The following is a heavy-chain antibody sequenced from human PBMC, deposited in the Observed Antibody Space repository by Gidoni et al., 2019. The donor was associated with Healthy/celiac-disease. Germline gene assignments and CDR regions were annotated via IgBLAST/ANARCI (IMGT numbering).Heavy chain of an antibody. CDR1: GGSISSYY. D-gene: IGHD3-10*01. Sequence: QVQLQESGPGLVKPSETLSLTCTVSGGSISSYYWSWIRQPPGKGLEWIGYIYYSGSTNYNPSLKSRVTISVDTSKNQFSLKLSSVTAADTAVYYCRALRMVRGVFFDYWGQGTLVTVSS. CDR2: IYYSGST. CDR3: RALRMVRGVFFDY. V-gene: IGHV4-59*08. J-gene: IGHJ4*02.